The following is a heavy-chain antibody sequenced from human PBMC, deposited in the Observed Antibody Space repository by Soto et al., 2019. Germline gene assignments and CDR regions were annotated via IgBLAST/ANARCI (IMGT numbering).Heavy chain of an antibody. D-gene: IGHD3-16*01. V-gene: IGHV4-59*11. CDR1: GGSMSDHY. CDR2: IFYSGST. CDR3: ARSGHSFGGVV. Sequence: PSETLSLTCTVSGGSMSDHYCSWIRQPPGKGLEYIGYIFYSGSTSYNASLTSRVAISLDTPNNQISLKLKSVTAADTAGYDCARSGHSFGGVVWCQGIQVTVSS. J-gene: IGHJ4*02.